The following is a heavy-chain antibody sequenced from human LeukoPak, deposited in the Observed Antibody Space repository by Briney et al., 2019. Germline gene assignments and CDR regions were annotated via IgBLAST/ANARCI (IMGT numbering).Heavy chain of an antibody. CDR2: INANSGDT. CDR1: GYTFIGNY. V-gene: IGHV1-2*06. J-gene: IGHJ6*02. CDR3: ARWQPYDFDMDV. Sequence: ASVKVSCKASGYTFIGNYTHWVRQAPGQGLEWMGRINANSGDTKYAQRFQGRVTMTRDTSINTAYLELSSLKSDDTAVYYCARWQPYDFDMDVWGQGTTVTVSS.